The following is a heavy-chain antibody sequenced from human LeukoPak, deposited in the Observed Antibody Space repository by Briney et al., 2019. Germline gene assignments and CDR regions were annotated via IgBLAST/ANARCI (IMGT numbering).Heavy chain of an antibody. CDR1: RFTLSNYW. CDR2: IKQDGSET. D-gene: IGHD6-19*01. J-gene: IGHJ4*02. CDR3: ARQRGSGCLDY. Sequence: GGSLRLSCAASRFTLSNYWMSWVRQAPGKGLEWVANIKQDGSETYYVDSVKGRFTISRDNAKNSLSLQMNSLRAEDTAVYYCARQRGSGCLDYWGKGTLVTVSS. V-gene: IGHV3-7*01.